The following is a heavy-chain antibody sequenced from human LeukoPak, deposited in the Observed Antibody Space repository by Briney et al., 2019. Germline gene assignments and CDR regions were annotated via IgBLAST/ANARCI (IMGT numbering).Heavy chain of an antibody. Sequence: ASVKVSCTASGYTFTSYYMHWVRQAPGQGLEWMGIINPSGGSTSYAQKFQGRVTMTRDTSTSTVYMELSSLRSEDTAVYYCARENYDSSGSPAEYFQHWGQGTLVTVSS. V-gene: IGHV1-46*01. CDR1: GYTFTSYY. CDR2: INPSGGST. CDR3: ARENYDSSGSPAEYFQH. D-gene: IGHD3-22*01. J-gene: IGHJ1*01.